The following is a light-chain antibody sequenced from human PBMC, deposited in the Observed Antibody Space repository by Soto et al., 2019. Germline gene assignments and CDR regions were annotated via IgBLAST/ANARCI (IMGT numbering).Light chain of an antibody. CDR2: GAS. CDR3: EQYGSSPWT. CDR1: PSVSSSY. J-gene: IGKJ1*01. V-gene: IGKV3-20*01. Sequence: EIVLTQSPGTLSLSPGERATLSCRASPSVSSSYLAWYQQKPGQAPRLLIYGASSRATGSPDRFSGSGSGTDFKLTISRLEPEDCAVYYCEQYGSSPWTFGQWTKVEIK.